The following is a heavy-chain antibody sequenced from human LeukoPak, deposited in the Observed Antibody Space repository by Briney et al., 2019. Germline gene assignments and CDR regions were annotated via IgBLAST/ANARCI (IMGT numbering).Heavy chain of an antibody. J-gene: IGHJ1*01. D-gene: IGHD6-19*01. CDR1: GGSISSGDYY. CDR2: IYYSGST. Sequence: PSETLSLTCTVSGGSISSGDYYWSWIRQPPGKGLEWIGYIYYSGSTYYNPSLKSRVTISVDTSKTQFSLKLSSVTAADTAVYYCARDVAVAGTKDFQHWGQGTLVTVSS. CDR3: ARDVAVAGTKDFQH. V-gene: IGHV4-30-4*01.